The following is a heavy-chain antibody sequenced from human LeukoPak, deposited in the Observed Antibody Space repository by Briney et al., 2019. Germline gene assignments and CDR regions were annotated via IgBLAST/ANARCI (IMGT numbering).Heavy chain of an antibody. V-gene: IGHV3-7*01. CDR2: INQNGGEK. D-gene: IGHD6-13*01. J-gene: IGHJ4*02. CDR3: ARDGTAPGLYFDL. Sequence: GGSLRLSCAISGFTFSDYWMNWVRQAPGKGLEWVASINQNGGEKSYLDSVKGRFTISRDNPKSSLYLQMRSLRAEDTAVYYCARDGTAPGLYFDLWGQGTLVTVDS. CDR1: GFTFSDYW.